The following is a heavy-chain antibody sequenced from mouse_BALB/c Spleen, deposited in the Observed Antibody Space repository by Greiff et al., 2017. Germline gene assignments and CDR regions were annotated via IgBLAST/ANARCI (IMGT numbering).Heavy chain of an antibody. J-gene: IGHJ1*01. V-gene: IGHV10-1*02. D-gene: IGHD1-1*01. CDR2: IRSKSNNYAT. CDR1: GFTFNTYA. CDR3: VRLYYYGSSYGYFDV. Sequence: EVKLVESGGGLVQPKGSLKLSCAASGFTFNTYAMNWVRQAPGKGLEWVARIRSKSNNYATYYADSVKDRFTISRDDSQSMLYLQMNNLKTEDTAMYYCVRLYYYGSSYGYFDVWGAGTTVTVSS.